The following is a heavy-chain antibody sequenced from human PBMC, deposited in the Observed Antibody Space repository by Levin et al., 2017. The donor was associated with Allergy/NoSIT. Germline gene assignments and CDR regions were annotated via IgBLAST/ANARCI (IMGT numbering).Heavy chain of an antibody. V-gene: IGHV3-30*03. D-gene: IGHD3-10*01. Sequence: GGSLRLSCAASKFTFSNYGMHWVRQAPGKGLEWVAVISYDGSNKYYADSVKGRFTISRDNSKNTLYLQMNSLRAEDTAVYYCARNGELLHEDAFDIWGQGTMVTVSS. CDR2: ISYDGSNK. CDR1: KFTFSNYG. CDR3: ARNGELLHEDAFDI. J-gene: IGHJ3*02.